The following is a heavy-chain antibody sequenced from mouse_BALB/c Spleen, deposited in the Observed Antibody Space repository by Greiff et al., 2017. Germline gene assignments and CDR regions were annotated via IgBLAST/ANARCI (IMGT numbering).Heavy chain of an antibody. CDR1: GYSITSGYY. CDR3: ASDGYVDAMDY. J-gene: IGHJ4*01. CDR2: ISYDGSN. Sequence: EVQLQESGPGLVKPSQSLSLTCSVTGYSITSGYYWNWIRQFPGNKLEWMGYISYDGSNNYNPSLKNRISITRDTSKNQFFLKLNSVTTEDTATYYCASDGYVDAMDYWGQGTSVTVSS. V-gene: IGHV3-6*02. D-gene: IGHD1-2*01.